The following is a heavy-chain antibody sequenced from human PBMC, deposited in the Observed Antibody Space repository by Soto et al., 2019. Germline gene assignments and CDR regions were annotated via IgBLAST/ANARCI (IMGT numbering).Heavy chain of an antibody. Sequence: PGGFLRLSCAASGVTFSSYAMHWVRQAPGKGLEWVAVISYDGSNKYYADSVKGRFTISRDNSKNTLYLQMNSLRAEDTAVYYCAREAIEGVVVVAATHNWFDPWGQGTLVTVSS. J-gene: IGHJ5*02. CDR1: GVTFSSYA. CDR3: AREAIEGVVVVAATHNWFDP. V-gene: IGHV3-30-3*01. CDR2: ISYDGSNK. D-gene: IGHD2-15*01.